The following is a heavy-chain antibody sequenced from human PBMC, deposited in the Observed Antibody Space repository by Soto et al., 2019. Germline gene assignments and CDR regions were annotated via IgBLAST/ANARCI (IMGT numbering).Heavy chain of an antibody. CDR3: TTNDY. Sequence: QLVESGGDLVTPGESLRLSCVASGFNFSDAWMTWVRQAPGKGLEWVGRIKDRDYGGTADYAASVKGRFPMSRDDSTNMLFLQMNSLKSEDTAVYYCTTNDYWGQGTQVTVSS. V-gene: IGHV3-15*01. CDR2: IKDRDYGGTA. CDR1: GFNFSDAW. J-gene: IGHJ4*02.